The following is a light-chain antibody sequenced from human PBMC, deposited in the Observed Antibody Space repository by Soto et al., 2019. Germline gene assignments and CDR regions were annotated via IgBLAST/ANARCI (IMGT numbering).Light chain of an antibody. CDR1: QSVSGSY. V-gene: IGKV3-20*01. CDR2: GAT. J-gene: IGKJ2*01. CDR3: QQYGSFPYT. Sequence: EIDLTQFPDTLSLSPGERVTFSCRARQSVSGSYLAWYQQQPGQSPRLLIHGATSRATGIPDRFSGSGSGADFTLTISRLEPEDVAVYYCQQYGSFPYTFGQGTKLEIK.